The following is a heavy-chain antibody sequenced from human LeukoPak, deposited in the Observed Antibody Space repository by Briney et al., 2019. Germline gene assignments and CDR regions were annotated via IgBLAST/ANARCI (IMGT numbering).Heavy chain of an antibody. Sequence: SETLSLTCTVSGGSISSSSYYWGWIRQPPGKGLEWIGSIYYSGSTNYNPSLKSRVTISVDTSKNQFSLKLSSVTAADTAVYYCARGVLRYFDWLFMGYYFDYWGQGTLVTVSS. CDR2: IYYSGST. J-gene: IGHJ4*02. V-gene: IGHV4-39*07. D-gene: IGHD3-9*01. CDR3: ARGVLRYFDWLFMGYYFDY. CDR1: GGSISSSSYY.